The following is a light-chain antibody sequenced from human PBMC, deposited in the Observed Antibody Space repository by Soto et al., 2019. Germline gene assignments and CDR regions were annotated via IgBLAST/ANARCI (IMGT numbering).Light chain of an antibody. CDR3: AAWDDALNPYV. CDR1: SSNIGTFY. V-gene: IGLV1-47*02. Sequence: QPVLTQPPSAASTPGQRVTLSCSGSSSNIGTFYVYWYQHLPGTAPRLLIYLDTQRPSGVPDRFSGSKSGTSASLAISGLRSDDEGYYYCAAWDDALNPYVFGTGTKLTVL. J-gene: IGLJ1*01. CDR2: LDT.